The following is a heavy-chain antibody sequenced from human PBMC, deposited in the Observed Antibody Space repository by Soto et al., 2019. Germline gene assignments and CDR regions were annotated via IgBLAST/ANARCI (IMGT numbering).Heavy chain of an antibody. CDR3: AKGPSAGVVSSSPFDY. Sequence: QVQLVESGGGVVQPGRSLRLSCAASGFTFTNYGMHWVRQAPGKGLEWVAVISYDESNKYYADSVKGRFTISRDNSKNTLSLQMNSLRAEDTAVYYCAKGPSAGVVSSSPFDYWGQGTLVTVSS. V-gene: IGHV3-30*18. D-gene: IGHD3-3*01. J-gene: IGHJ4*02. CDR1: GFTFTNYG. CDR2: ISYDESNK.